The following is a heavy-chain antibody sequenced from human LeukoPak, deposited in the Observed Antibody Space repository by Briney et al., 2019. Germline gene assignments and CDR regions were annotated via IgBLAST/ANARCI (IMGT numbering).Heavy chain of an antibody. V-gene: IGHV1-2*02. Sequence: WASVKVSCKASGYTFTGYYMHWVQPAPGQGLEWTGWINPNSGVTDSAQKFQGRVTMTRDTSISTAYMELSRLRSDDTAVYYCAIIGRDGSDSSSQSALDHWGQGTLVTVSS. CDR1: GYTFTGYY. CDR2: INPNSGVT. D-gene: IGHD2-21*01. CDR3: AIIGRDGSDSSSQSALDH. J-gene: IGHJ4*02.